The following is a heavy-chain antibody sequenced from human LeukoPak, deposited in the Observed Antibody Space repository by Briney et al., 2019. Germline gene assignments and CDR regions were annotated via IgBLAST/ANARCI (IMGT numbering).Heavy chain of an antibody. CDR3: ARDISDSSGPNWFDP. CDR2: ISAHNGNT. V-gene: IGHV1-18*01. Sequence: ASVKVSCKASGYAFTSYGISWVRQAPGQGLEWMGWISAHNGNTNYAQKLQGRVTMTTDTSTSTAYMELRSLRSDDTAVYYCARDISDSSGPNWFDPWGQGTPVTVSS. D-gene: IGHD3-22*01. CDR1: GYAFTSYG. J-gene: IGHJ5*02.